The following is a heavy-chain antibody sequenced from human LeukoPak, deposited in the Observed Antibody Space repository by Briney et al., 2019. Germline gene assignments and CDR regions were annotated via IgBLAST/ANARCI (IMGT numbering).Heavy chain of an antibody. CDR1: GYTYTDYY. V-gene: IGHV1-2*02. CDR3: ARDQRITGYSIGRYHGILHDP. J-gene: IGHJ5*02. D-gene: IGHD6-19*01. CDR2: INPYIGGT. Sequence: GASVKVSCKASGYTYTDYYIHWVRQAPGQGLEWMGWINPYIGGTNYAQKFQGRVTMTRDTSVSTAYMELSRLTSDDAAVYYCARDQRITGYSIGRYHGILHDPWGQGTLVTVSS.